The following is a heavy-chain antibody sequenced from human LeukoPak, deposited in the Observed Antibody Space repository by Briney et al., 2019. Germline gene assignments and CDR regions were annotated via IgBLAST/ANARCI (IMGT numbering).Heavy chain of an antibody. D-gene: IGHD3-10*01. CDR2: IYYSGST. J-gene: IGHJ4*02. CDR3: ARLGMVRGVIITSNFDY. V-gene: IGHV4-59*08. CDR1: GGSISSYY. Sequence: SETLSLTCTVSGGSISSYYWSWIRQPPGKGLEWIGYIYYSGSTNYNPSLKSRVTISVDTSKNQFSLKLSSVTAADTAMYYCARLGMVRGVIITSNFDYWGQGTLVTVSS.